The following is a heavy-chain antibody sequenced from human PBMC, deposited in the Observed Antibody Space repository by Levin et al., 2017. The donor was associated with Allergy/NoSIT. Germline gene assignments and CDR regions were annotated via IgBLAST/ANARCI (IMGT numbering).Heavy chain of an antibody. Sequence: AGGSLRLSCAASGFTFINVWMSWVRQAPGKGLEWVGRVKSQAAGGTADDAAPVKGRFSISRDDSENTLYLQMNSLRPEDTAVYYCTREPHFDYWGQGTLVTVSS. CDR2: VKSQAAGGTA. J-gene: IGHJ4*02. CDR1: GFTFINVW. CDR3: TREPHFDY. V-gene: IGHV3-15*01.